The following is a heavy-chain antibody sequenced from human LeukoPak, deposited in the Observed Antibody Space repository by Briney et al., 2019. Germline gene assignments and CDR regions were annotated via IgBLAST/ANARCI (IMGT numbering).Heavy chain of an antibody. V-gene: IGHV3-48*01. CDR2: ISSSSSTI. D-gene: IGHD6-19*01. CDR3: ARNGASSGRPYHLDY. Sequence: GGSLRLSCAASKFTFSEYGMNWVRQAPGKGLEWVSYISSSSSTINYGDSVKGRFTISRDNAENSVYLQMNGLRAEDTAVYFCARNGASSGRPYHLDYWGQGTLVTVPS. J-gene: IGHJ4*02. CDR1: KFTFSEYG.